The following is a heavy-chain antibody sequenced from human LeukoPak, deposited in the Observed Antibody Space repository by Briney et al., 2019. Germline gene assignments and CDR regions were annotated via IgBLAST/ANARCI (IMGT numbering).Heavy chain of an antibody. CDR1: GYTLTELS. D-gene: IGHD3-3*01. CDR2: FDPEDGET. CDR3: ATSRAIFGVVITYFDY. Sequence: ASVKVSCKVSGYTLTELSMHWVRQAPGKGLEWMGGFDPEDGETIYAQKFQGRVTMTEDTSTDTAYMELSSLRSEDTAVYYRATSRAIFGVVITYFDYWGQGTLVTVSS. J-gene: IGHJ4*02. V-gene: IGHV1-24*01.